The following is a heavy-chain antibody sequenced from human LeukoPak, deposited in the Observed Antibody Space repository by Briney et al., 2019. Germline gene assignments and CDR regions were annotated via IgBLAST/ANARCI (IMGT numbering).Heavy chain of an antibody. J-gene: IGHJ6*03. V-gene: IGHV3-23*01. D-gene: IGHD2-2*01. CDR1: GFTFSSFA. Sequence: PGGSLRLSCTASGFTFSSFAMSWVRQAPGKGLEWVSAISGSGANTYYADSVKGRFTIARDNSKNTVYLQMNSLRGEDTAVYYCAKDEVIPSYYYIDVWGKGTTVTVSS. CDR2: ISGSGANT. CDR3: AKDEVIPSYYYIDV.